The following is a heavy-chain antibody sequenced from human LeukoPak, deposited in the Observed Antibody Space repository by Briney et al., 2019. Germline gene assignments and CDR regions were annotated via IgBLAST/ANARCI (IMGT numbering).Heavy chain of an antibody. CDR3: ARGRIARLPYFDY. Sequence: KPSETLSLTCTVSGGSFSSHYWSWIRQPPGKGLEWIGSIYYSGSTDYNPSLKSRVTISVDTSKNQFSLKLSSVTAADTAVYYCARGRIARLPYFDYWGQGTLVTVSS. CDR1: GGSFSSHY. D-gene: IGHD5-18*01. J-gene: IGHJ4*02. CDR2: IYYSGST. V-gene: IGHV4-59*11.